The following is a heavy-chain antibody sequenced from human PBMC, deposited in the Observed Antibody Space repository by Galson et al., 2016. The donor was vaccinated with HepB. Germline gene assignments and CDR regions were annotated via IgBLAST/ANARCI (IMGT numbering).Heavy chain of an antibody. J-gene: IGHJ4*02. CDR3: ARGTVGAVDY. Sequence: SVKVSCKASGYIFTHYYIHWVRQAPGQGLEWMGRINPSRGDTIYAQNFRGRVTMTRDMSISTAYLDLTSDDTAVYFCARGTVGAVDYRGQGTLVTVSS. V-gene: IGHV1-2*06. CDR2: INPSRGDT. CDR1: GYIFTHYY. D-gene: IGHD1-26*01.